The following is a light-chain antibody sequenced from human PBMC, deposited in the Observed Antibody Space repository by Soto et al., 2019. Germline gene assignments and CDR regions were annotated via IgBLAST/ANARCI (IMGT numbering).Light chain of an antibody. CDR2: SND. CDR1: SSNIGSRA. J-gene: IGLJ1*01. CDR3: AAWDDSLNGRV. V-gene: IGLV1-44*01. Sequence: QAVVTQPPSASGTPGQRVTISCSGSSSNIGSRAVNWYHQLPGTAPKLLIYSNDQRPSGVPDRFSGSKSGTSASLAISGLQSEDEADYYCAAWDDSLNGRVFGTGTKLTVL.